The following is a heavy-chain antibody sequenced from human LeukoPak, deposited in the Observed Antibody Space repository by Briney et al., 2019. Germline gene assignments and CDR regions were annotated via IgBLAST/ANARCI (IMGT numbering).Heavy chain of an antibody. CDR2: ISYDGSNK. CDR3: AKEMVLGTEDY. V-gene: IGHV3-30*18. CDR1: GFTFSSYG. Sequence: GGSLRLSCAACGFTFSSYGMHWVRQAPGKGLEWVAVISYDGSNKYYADSVKGRFTISRDTSKNTLYLQMNSLRAEDTAVYYCAKEMVLGTEDYWGQGTLVTVSS. J-gene: IGHJ4*02. D-gene: IGHD2-8*01.